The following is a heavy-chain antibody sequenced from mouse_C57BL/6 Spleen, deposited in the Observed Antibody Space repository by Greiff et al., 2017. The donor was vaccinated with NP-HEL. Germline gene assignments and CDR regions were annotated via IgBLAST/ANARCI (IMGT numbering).Heavy chain of an antibody. D-gene: IGHD2-1*01. Sequence: VQLQQSGPELVKPGASVKIPCKASGYTFTDYNMDWVKQSHGKSLEWIGDINPNNGGTVYNQKFKGKATLTVDKSSSTAYMELRSLTSEDTAVYYCARRGNHELWYFDVWGTGTTVTVSS. V-gene: IGHV1-18*01. CDR2: INPNNGGT. J-gene: IGHJ1*03. CDR1: GYTFTDYN. CDR3: ARRGNHELWYFDV.